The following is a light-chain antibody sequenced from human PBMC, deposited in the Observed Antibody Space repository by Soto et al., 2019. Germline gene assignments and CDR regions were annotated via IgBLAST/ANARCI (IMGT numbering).Light chain of an antibody. J-gene: IGKJ3*01. Sequence: DIQLTQSPSFLSASIGDRVTITCRASQGIANYLAWYQQQPGKAPKLLIYGASTLQGGVPSRFGGSGYGTEFTLTISSLQPEDFATYYCQQLNRYPRGTFGPGTKVDF. V-gene: IGKV1-9*01. CDR2: GAS. CDR1: QGIANY. CDR3: QQLNRYPRGT.